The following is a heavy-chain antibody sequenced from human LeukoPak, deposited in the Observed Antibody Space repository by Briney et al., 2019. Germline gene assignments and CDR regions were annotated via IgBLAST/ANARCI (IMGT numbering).Heavy chain of an antibody. D-gene: IGHD3-16*01. CDR2: ISGSGGST. J-gene: IGHJ4*02. CDR1: GFPFSTYA. CDR3: AKLDTFDYYFDY. Sequence: GSLRLSFAASGFPFSTYAMSWVRQAPGKGVEWVSAISGSGGSTYYADSVKGRFTISRDNSKNTLYLQMNSLRAEDTAVYYCAKLDTFDYYFDYWGQGTLVTVSS. V-gene: IGHV3-23*01.